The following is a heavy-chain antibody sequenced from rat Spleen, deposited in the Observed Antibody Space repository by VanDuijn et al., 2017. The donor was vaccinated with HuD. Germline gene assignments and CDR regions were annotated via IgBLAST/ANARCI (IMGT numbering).Heavy chain of an antibody. D-gene: IGHD1-9*01. CDR1: GFSLRNYG. Sequence: QVQLKESGPGLAQPSQTLSLTCTVSGFSLRNYGFIWVRQPPGKGLEWMGVIWGDGSTDFNSALKSRLSISRDTSKSQVFLKMNSLQTDDTAKYFCARQLYYGYNHFDYWGQGLMVTVSS. CDR2: IWGDGST. J-gene: IGHJ2*01. CDR3: ARQLYYGYNHFDY. V-gene: IGHV2-13*01.